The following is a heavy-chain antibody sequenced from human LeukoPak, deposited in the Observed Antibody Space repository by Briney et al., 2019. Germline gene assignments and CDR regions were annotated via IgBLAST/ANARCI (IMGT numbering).Heavy chain of an antibody. J-gene: IGHJ4*02. CDR2: ISWNSGSI. D-gene: IGHD6-13*01. V-gene: IGHV3-9*01. Sequence: GGSLRLSCAASGFTFDDYAMHWVRQAPGKGLEWVSGISWNSGSIGYADSVKGRFTISRDNAKNSLFLQMNSLRAEATAVYYCATSQGSWPDYFDYWGQGTLVTVSS. CDR1: GFTFDDYA. CDR3: ATSQGSWPDYFDY.